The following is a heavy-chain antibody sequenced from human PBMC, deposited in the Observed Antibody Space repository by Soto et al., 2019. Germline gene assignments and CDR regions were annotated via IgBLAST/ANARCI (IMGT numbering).Heavy chain of an antibody. Sequence: ASVKVSCKASGYTFTSYAMHWVRQAPGQRLEWMGWINAGNGNTKYSQKFQGRVTITRDTSASTAYMELSSLRSEDTAVYYCARGGSLYWCFDLWGRGTLVTVSP. CDR3: ARGGSLYWCFDL. V-gene: IGHV1-3*01. CDR2: INAGNGNT. J-gene: IGHJ2*01. CDR1: GYTFTSYA. D-gene: IGHD1-26*01.